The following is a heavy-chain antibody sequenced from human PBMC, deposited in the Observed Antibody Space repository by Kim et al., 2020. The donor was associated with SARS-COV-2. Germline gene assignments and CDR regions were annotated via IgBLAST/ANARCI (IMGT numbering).Heavy chain of an antibody. J-gene: IGHJ5*01. D-gene: IGHD2-21*02. V-gene: IGHV4-34*01. CDR3: ARTPWGERVCGGDCSNWF. CDR1: GGSFSGYY. Sequence: SETLSLTCAVYGGSFSGYYWSWIRQPPGKGLEWIGEINHSGSTNYNPSLKSRVTISVDTSKNQFSLKLSSVTAADTAVYYCARTPWGERVCGGDCSNWF. CDR2: INHSGST.